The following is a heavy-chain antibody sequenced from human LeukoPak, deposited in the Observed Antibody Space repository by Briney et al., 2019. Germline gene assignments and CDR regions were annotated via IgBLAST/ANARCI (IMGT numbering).Heavy chain of an antibody. J-gene: IGHJ3*01. V-gene: IGHV3-74*01. D-gene: IGHD3-3*01. CDR1: GFTFSSSW. CDR2: IISDGITT. Sequence: GGSLRLSCAASGFTFSSSWMHWGRQVPGKGLVWVSRIISDGITTNYADSVKGRFTISRDNAKNTVYLQMNSLSAEDTAVYYCARMEVAWRQGTIVSVSS. CDR3: ARMEVA.